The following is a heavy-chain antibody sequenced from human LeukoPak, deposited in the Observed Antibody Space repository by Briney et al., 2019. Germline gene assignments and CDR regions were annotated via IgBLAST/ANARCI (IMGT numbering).Heavy chain of an antibody. Sequence: SVKVSCKASGGTLSSYAIGRVRQAPGQWLEWMGSSIPIFGTANYAQKFQGRVTITADESTSTAYMELSSLRSEDTAVYYCARGGPYYYYGMDVWGQGTTVTVSS. V-gene: IGHV1-69*13. CDR1: GGTLSSYA. CDR2: SIPIFGTA. CDR3: ARGGPYYYYGMDV. J-gene: IGHJ6*02.